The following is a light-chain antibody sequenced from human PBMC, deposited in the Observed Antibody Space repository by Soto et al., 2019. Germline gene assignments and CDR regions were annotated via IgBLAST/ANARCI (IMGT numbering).Light chain of an antibody. J-gene: IGKJ1*01. CDR2: AAS. V-gene: IGKV1-27*01. CDR1: QGISNF. CDR3: QRYRSAPWT. Sequence: DFQMTQSPSSLSASVGDRVTITCRASQGISNFLAWYQQKPGKVPKLLIYAASTLQLGVPSRFSGSGSRTVFTFTIRGLQTDDCGTYYSQRYRSAPWTFGQGTKVEIK.